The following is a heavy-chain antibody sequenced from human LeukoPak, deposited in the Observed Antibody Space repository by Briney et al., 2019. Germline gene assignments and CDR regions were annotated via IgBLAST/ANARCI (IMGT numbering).Heavy chain of an antibody. Sequence: GESLQISCQGSGYSFTSYWIGWARPMPGKGLEWMGIIYPGDSDTRYSPSFQGQVTISADKSISTAYLQWSSLKGSDTAMYYCARQVYGDYAVDVWGKGTTVTVSS. V-gene: IGHV5-51*01. CDR2: IYPGDSDT. J-gene: IGHJ6*04. D-gene: IGHD4-17*01. CDR3: ARQVYGDYAVDV. CDR1: GYSFTSYW.